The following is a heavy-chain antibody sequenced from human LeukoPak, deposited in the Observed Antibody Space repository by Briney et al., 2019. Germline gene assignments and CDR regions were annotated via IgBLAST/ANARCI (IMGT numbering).Heavy chain of an antibody. CDR2: IGAYNGNT. J-gene: IGHJ4*02. Sequence: ASVKVSCKASGYTFTSYGISWVRQAPGQGLEWMGWIGAYNGNTNYAQKLQGRVTMTTDTSTSTAYMELRSLRSDDTAVYYCARTFKTTVTTRRPNFDYWGQGTLVTVSS. D-gene: IGHD4-17*01. CDR1: GYTFTSYG. V-gene: IGHV1-18*01. CDR3: ARTFKTTVTTRRPNFDY.